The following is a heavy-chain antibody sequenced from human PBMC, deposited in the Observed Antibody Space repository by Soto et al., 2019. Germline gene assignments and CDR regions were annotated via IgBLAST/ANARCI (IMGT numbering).Heavy chain of an antibody. J-gene: IGHJ4*02. Sequence: GGSLRLSCAASGFTFSTYWMSWVRQDPGKGLEWVGNIKQDGSGENYVDSVKGRFTISRDNAKHSLYLQMDSLRAEDTAVYYCARGIGYSAQDYWGQGTRVPVSS. CDR1: GFTFSTYW. V-gene: IGHV3-7*01. CDR2: IKQDGSGE. CDR3: ARGIGYSAQDY. D-gene: IGHD1-1*01.